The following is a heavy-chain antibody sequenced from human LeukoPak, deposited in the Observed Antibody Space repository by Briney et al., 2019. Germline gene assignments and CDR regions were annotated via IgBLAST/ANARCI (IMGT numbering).Heavy chain of an antibody. J-gene: IGHJ4*02. V-gene: IGHV1-69*13. CDR2: IIPIFGTA. CDR3: ARVDYGDYGYLDY. Sequence: GASVKVSCKASGGTFSSYAISWVRQAPGQGLEWMGGIIPIFGTANYAQKFQGRVTITADESTSTAYMELSSLRSEDTAVYYCARVDYGDYGYLDYWGQGTLVTVSS. CDR1: GGTFSSYA. D-gene: IGHD4-17*01.